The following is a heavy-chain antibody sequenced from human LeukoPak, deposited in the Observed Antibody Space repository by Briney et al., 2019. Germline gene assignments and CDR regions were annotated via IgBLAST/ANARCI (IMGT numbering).Heavy chain of an antibody. CDR3: ARGRGNEY. D-gene: IGHD3-10*01. J-gene: IGHJ4*02. CDR1: GFTFSNYW. Sequence: XGSLRLSCAASGFTFSNYWMNWVRQAPGKGLEWVANIKQDGSEKHYVDSVKGRFTISRDNARNSLYLQMNSLRADDTAVYYCARGRGNEYWGQGTLVTVSS. CDR2: IKQDGSEK. V-gene: IGHV3-7*01.